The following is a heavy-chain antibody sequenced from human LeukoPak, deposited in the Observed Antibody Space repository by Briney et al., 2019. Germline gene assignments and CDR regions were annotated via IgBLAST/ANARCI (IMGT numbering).Heavy chain of an antibody. V-gene: IGHV3-21*01. CDR3: ARDLGRYSSGWEPFDY. D-gene: IGHD6-19*01. CDR1: GFTFSSYS. Sequence: PGGSLRLSCAASGFTFSSYSMNWVRQAPGKGLEWVSSISSSSSYIYYADSVKGRFTISRDNAKNSLYLQMNSLRAEDTAVYYCARDLGRYSSGWEPFDYWDQGTLVTVSS. J-gene: IGHJ4*02. CDR2: ISSSSSYI.